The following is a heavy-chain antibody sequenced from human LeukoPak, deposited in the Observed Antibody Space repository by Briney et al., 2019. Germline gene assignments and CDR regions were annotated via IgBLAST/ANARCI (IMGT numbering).Heavy chain of an antibody. CDR3: ARAYCSGGSCYSDY. V-gene: IGHV4-59*01. CDR2: IYYSGGT. J-gene: IGHJ4*02. CDR1: GGSISSYY. D-gene: IGHD2-15*01. Sequence: SETLSLTCTVSGGSISSYYWSWIRLPPGKGLEWIGYIYYSGGTNYNPSLKSRVTISVDTSKNQFSLKLSSVTAADTAVYYCARAYCSGGSCYSDYWGQGTLVTVSS.